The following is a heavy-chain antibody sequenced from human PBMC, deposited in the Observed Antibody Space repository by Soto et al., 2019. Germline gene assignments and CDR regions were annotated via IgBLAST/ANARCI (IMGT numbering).Heavy chain of an antibody. J-gene: IGHJ4*02. Sequence: LCGGSISSGGYYWSWIRQHPGKGLEWIGYIYYSGSTYYNPSLKSRVTISVDTSKNQFSLKLSSVTAADTAVYYCAREGCSGGSCYSFFDYWGQGTLVTVSS. CDR3: AREGCSGGSCYSFFDY. D-gene: IGHD2-15*01. CDR2: IYYSGST. CDR1: GGSISSGGYY. V-gene: IGHV4-31*02.